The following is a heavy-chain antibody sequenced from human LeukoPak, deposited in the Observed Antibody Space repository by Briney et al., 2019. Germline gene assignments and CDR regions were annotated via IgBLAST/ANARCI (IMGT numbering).Heavy chain of an antibody. V-gene: IGHV3-30*02. Sequence: GGSLRLSCAASGFTFSTYGMHWVRQAPGKGLEWVAVIWYDGSNKYYADSVKGRFTISRDNSKNTLYLQMNSLRAEDTAVYYCTTAGYSRYAGGQGTLVTVSS. CDR1: GFTFSTYG. CDR2: IWYDGSNK. CDR3: TTAGYSRYA. D-gene: IGHD6-13*01. J-gene: IGHJ4*02.